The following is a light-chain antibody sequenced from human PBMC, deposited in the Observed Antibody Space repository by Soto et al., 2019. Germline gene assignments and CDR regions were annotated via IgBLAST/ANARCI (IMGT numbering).Light chain of an antibody. V-gene: IGKV2-28*01. CDR3: MQALQGFT. Sequence: DIVVTQSPLSLPVTPGEPASISCRSSQSLLHSNGYNYLDWYLQKPGQSPQLLIYLGSNRASGVPDRFSGSGSGTDFTLKISRVEAEDVGVYYCMQALQGFTFGPGTKVDIK. J-gene: IGKJ3*01. CDR2: LGS. CDR1: QSLLHSNGYNY.